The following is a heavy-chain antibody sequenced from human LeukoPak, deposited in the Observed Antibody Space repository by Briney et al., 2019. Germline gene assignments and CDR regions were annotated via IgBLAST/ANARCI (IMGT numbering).Heavy chain of an antibody. CDR1: GYTFTGYY. CDR2: INPNSGGT. Sequence: ASVKVSCKASGYTFTGYYMHWVRQAPGQGLEWMGWINPNSGGTNYAQKSQGRVTMTRDTSISTAYMELSRLRSDDTAVYYCARVRTGTIYYFDYWGQGTLVTVSS. V-gene: IGHV1-2*02. J-gene: IGHJ4*02. D-gene: IGHD1-1*01. CDR3: ARVRTGTIYYFDY.